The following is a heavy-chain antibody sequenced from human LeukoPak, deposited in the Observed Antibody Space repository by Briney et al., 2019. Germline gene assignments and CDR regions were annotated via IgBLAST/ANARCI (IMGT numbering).Heavy chain of an antibody. CDR1: GYTFTSYD. D-gene: IGHD6-19*01. V-gene: IGHV1-8*01. CDR3: ARSSGWYCVGCNNMDV. Sequence: ASVKVSCKASGYTFTSYDINWVRQATGQGLEWMGWMNPNSGNTGYAQKFQGRVTMTRNTSIGTAYMELSSLRSEDTAVYYCARSSGWYCVGCNNMDVWGKGTTVTVSS. J-gene: IGHJ6*03. CDR2: MNPNSGNT.